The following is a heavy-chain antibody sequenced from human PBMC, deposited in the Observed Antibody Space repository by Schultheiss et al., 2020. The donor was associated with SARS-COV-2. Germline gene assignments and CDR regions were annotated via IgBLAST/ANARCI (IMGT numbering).Heavy chain of an antibody. J-gene: IGHJ6*02. CDR1: GYSFTSYW. CDR3: ARHPVNLPYGSGSQQVQGMDV. D-gene: IGHD3-10*01. Sequence: GESLKISCKGSGYSFTSYWIGWVRQMPGKGLEWMGIIYPGDSDTRYSPSFQGQVTISADKSISTAYLQWSSLKASDTAMYYCARHPVNLPYGSGSQQVQGMDVWGQGTTVTVSS. V-gene: IGHV5-51*01. CDR2: IYPGDSDT.